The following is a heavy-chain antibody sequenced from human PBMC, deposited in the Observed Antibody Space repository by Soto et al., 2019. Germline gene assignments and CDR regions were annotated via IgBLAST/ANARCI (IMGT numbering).Heavy chain of an antibody. CDR2: INPSGGTT. V-gene: IGHV1-46*01. CDR1: GYPFTSSF. CDR3: ARAWRSGWKYYFDF. Sequence: QVQLVQSGAEVKKPGSSVKVSCKASGYPFTSSFMHWVRQAPAQGLEWMGIINPSGGTTGYAPKFQGRVTMTRVTSTSTVYMELRSLTSEDTAVYYCARAWRSGWKYYFDFWGQGTLVTVSS. J-gene: IGHJ4*02. D-gene: IGHD6-19*01.